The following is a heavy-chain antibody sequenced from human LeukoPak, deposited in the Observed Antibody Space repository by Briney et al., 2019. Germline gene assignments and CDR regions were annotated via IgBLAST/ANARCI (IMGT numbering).Heavy chain of an antibody. CDR3: ARGDVTTIWFDP. J-gene: IGHJ5*02. CDR1: GGTFSSYA. V-gene: IGHV1-69*05. D-gene: IGHD4-11*01. CDR2: IIPIFGTA. Sequence: SVKVSCKASGGTFSSYAISWVRQAPGQGLEWMGGIIPIFGTANYAQKFQGRVTITTDESTSTAYMELSSLRSEDTAVYYCARGDVTTIWFDPWGQGTLVTVSS.